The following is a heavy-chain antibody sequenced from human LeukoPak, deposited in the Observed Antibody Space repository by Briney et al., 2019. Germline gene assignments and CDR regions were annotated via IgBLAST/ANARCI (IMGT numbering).Heavy chain of an antibody. CDR3: ARDHSGGATYYFDY. CDR1: GFTVSSNY. CDR2: IYSGGST. Sequence: GGSLRLSCAASGFTVSSNYMRWVLQAPGKGLEWVSVIYSGGSTYYADSVNGRFTISRDNSKNTLYLQMNSLRAEDTAVYYCARDHSGGATYYFDYWGQGTLVTVSS. V-gene: IGHV3-66*02. J-gene: IGHJ4*02. D-gene: IGHD1-26*01.